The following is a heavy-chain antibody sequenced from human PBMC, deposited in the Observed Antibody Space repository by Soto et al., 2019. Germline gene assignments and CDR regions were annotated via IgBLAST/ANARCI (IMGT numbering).Heavy chain of an antibody. J-gene: IGHJ4*02. CDR3: ARTGEDY. CDR2: INQDGGET. V-gene: IGHV3-7*01. D-gene: IGHD3-10*01. CDR1: GFTFTNYW. Sequence: GGSLRLSCSASGFTFTNYWMAWLRQAPGKGLEWVANINQDGGETYYVESVKGRFTISRDNARTSLYLQMSSLRAEDTAVYYCARTGEDYWGQGTLVTVSS.